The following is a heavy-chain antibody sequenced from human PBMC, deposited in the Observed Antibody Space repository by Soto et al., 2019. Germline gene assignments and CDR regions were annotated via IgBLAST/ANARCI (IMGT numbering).Heavy chain of an antibody. CDR2: INPNSGGT. CDR1: GYTFTGYY. J-gene: IGHJ3*02. CDR3: AIRTPWDSTPLEAFDI. D-gene: IGHD1-26*01. Sequence: ASVKVSCKASGYTFTGYYMHWVRQAPGQGLEWMGWINPNSGGTNYAQKFQGRVTMTRDTSISTAYMELSRLRSDDTAVYYCAIRTPWDSTPLEAFDIWGQGTMLTVSS. V-gene: IGHV1-2*02.